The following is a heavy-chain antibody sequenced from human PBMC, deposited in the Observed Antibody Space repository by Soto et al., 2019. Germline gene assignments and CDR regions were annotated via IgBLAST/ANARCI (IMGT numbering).Heavy chain of an antibody. J-gene: IGHJ4*02. CDR3: ARDRGGYCSSTSCYPSY. CDR2: IWYDGSNK. V-gene: IGHV3-33*01. Sequence: TGGSLRLSCAASGFTFSSYGMHWVPQAPGKGLEWVAVIWYDGSNKYYADSVKGRFTISRDNSKNTLYLQMNSLRAEDTAVYYCARDRGGYCSSTSCYPSYWGQGTLVTVSS. CDR1: GFTFSSYG. D-gene: IGHD2-2*01.